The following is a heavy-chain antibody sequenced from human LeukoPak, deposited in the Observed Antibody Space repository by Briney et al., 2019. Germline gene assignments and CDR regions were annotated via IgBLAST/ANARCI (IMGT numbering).Heavy chain of an antibody. Sequence: GGSLRLSCAASGFTFSNYSMNWVRQAPGKGLEWVSYISSSSDTIYYADSVKGRFTISRDNAQNSLYLQMNSLRAEDTAVYYCARDFGARGWLDYWGQGTLVTVSS. CDR2: ISSSSDTI. V-gene: IGHV3-48*01. CDR1: GFTFSNYS. J-gene: IGHJ4*02. CDR3: ARDFGARGWLDY. D-gene: IGHD6-19*01.